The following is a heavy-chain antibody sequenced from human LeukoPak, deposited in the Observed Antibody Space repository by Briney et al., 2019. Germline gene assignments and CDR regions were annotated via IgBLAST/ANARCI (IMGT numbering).Heavy chain of an antibody. J-gene: IGHJ4*02. V-gene: IGHV3-66*02. CDR1: GFIVSSNY. CDR2: IYSGGRT. Sequence: PGGSLRLSCAASGFIVSSNYMSWVRQAPGKGLEWVSVIYSGGRTYYADSVKGRFTISRDNSKNTLYLQMSNLRAEDTAVYYCARDGAAGWHHDYWGQGTLVTVSS. CDR3: ARDGAAGWHHDY. D-gene: IGHD6-13*01.